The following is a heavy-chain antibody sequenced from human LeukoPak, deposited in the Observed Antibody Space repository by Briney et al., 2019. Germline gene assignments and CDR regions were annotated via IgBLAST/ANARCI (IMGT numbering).Heavy chain of an antibody. CDR2: IRYDGSNN. J-gene: IGHJ4*02. D-gene: IGHD6-13*01. V-gene: IGHV3-30*02. Sequence: PGGSLRLSCAASGCTFSSYGMRWVRQAPGKGLEWVGFIRYDGSNNYYADTVKGRFTIYRANYKNTLYLQMNSLRAEDTAVYYCAKDKGYSSSWYTSDYWGQGTLVTVSS. CDR3: AKDKGYSSSWYTSDY. CDR1: GCTFSSYG.